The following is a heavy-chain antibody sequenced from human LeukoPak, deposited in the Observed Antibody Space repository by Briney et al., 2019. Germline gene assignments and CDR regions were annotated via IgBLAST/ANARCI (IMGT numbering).Heavy chain of an antibody. CDR2: IYYSGST. D-gene: IGHD3-9*01. J-gene: IGHJ6*03. Sequence: PSETLSLTCTVSGGSISSYYWSWIRQPPGKGLEWIGYIYYSGSTNYNPSLKSRVTISVDASKNQFSLKLSSVTAADTAVYYCARGSYDILTGPTYYYMDVGGKGTTVTVSS. V-gene: IGHV4-59*01. CDR1: GGSISSYY. CDR3: ARGSYDILTGPTYYYMDV.